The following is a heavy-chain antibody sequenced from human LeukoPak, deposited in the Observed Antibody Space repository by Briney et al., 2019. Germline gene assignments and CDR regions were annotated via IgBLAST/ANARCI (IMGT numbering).Heavy chain of an antibody. CDR2: ISWNSGSI. D-gene: IGHD2-21*02. CDR1: GFTFDDYA. J-gene: IGHJ3*02. V-gene: IGHV3-9*01. Sequence: PGGSLRLSCAASGFTFDDYAMHWVRQAPGKGLEWVSGISWNSGSIGYADSVKGRFTISRDNAKNSLYLQMNSLRAEDTALYYCAKDMGGYCGGDCYSALGAFDIWGQGTMVTVSS. CDR3: AKDMGGYCGGDCYSALGAFDI.